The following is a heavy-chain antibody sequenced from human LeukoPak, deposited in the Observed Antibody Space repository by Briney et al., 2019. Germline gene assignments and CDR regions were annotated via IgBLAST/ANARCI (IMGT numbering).Heavy chain of an antibody. CDR1: GYTFTSYA. J-gene: IGHJ3*02. CDR2: INAGNGNT. CDR3: ARFTMIVGFDAFDI. V-gene: IGHV1-3*01. D-gene: IGHD3-22*01. Sequence: ASVKVSCKASGYTFTSYAMHWVRQAPGQRLEWMGWINAGNGNTIYSQKFQGRVTITRDTSASTAYMELSSLRSEDTAVHYCARFTMIVGFDAFDIWGQGTMVTVSS.